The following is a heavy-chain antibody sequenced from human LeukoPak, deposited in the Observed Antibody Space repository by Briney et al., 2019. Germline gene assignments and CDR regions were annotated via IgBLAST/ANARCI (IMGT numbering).Heavy chain of an antibody. D-gene: IGHD5-12*01. V-gene: IGHV4-34*01. Sequence: SETLSLTCTVSGGSISSFYWSWIRQPPGKGLEWIGEINHSGSTNYNPSLKSRVTISVDTSKNQFSLKLSSVTAADTAVYYCAVAHFDYWGQGTLVTVSS. CDR2: INHSGST. CDR3: AVAHFDY. J-gene: IGHJ4*02. CDR1: GGSISSFY.